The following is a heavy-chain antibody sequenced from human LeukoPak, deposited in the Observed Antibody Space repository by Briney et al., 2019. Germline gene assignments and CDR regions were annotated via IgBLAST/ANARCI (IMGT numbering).Heavy chain of an antibody. J-gene: IGHJ4*02. CDR3: AKDVSSCWRPLDS. Sequence: TGGSLRLSCSTYGFTFSNFAMPRVRQAPGKGLELISAIKCRVEKTTYADCVEGRVTIPRDKYKNILYLQTDSLRVDDSGVYHCAKDVSSCWRPLDSWGQGTLVTVSS. D-gene: IGHD6-19*01. CDR1: GFTFSNFA. V-gene: IGHV3-23*01. CDR2: IKCRVEKT.